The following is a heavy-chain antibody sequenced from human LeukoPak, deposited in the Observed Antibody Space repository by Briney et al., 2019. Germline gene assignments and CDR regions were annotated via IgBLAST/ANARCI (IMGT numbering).Heavy chain of an antibody. J-gene: IGHJ5*02. V-gene: IGHV3-23*01. CDR3: ANSPRILWFDP. CDR2: ISGSGGST. Sequence: GGSLRLSCAASGFTFSSYAMSWVRPAPGKGLEWVSAISGSGGSTYYADSVKGRFTISRDNSKNTLYLQMNSLRAEDTAVYYRANSPRILWFDPWGQGTLVTVSS. CDR1: GFTFSSYA. D-gene: IGHD3-3*01.